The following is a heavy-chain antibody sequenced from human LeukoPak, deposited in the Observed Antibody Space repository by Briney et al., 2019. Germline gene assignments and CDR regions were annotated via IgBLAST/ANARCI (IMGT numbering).Heavy chain of an antibody. CDR1: GGSFSGYY. CDR3: ARGGYGFPLGY. Sequence: KPSETLSLTCAVYGGSFSGYYWSWIRQPPGKGLEWIGEINHSGSTNYNPSLKSRVTISVDTSKNQFSLKLSSVTAADTAVYYCARGGYGFPLGYWGQGTLVTVSS. V-gene: IGHV4-34*01. J-gene: IGHJ4*02. D-gene: IGHD5-12*01. CDR2: INHSGST.